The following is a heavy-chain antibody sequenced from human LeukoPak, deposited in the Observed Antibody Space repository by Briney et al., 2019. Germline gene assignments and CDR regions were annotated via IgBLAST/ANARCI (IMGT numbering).Heavy chain of an antibody. CDR2: IYNSGST. CDR3: ARLAPTTVTTRGYFAY. CDR1: GASIRSYY. Sequence: PSETLSLTCTVSGASIRSYYWSWIRQPPGKGLEWIGDIYNSGSTNYNPSLKSRVTTSVDTSKSQFSLKLSSVTAADTAVYYCARLAPTTVTTRGYFAYWGQGALVSVSS. J-gene: IGHJ4*02. D-gene: IGHD4-17*01. V-gene: IGHV4-4*09.